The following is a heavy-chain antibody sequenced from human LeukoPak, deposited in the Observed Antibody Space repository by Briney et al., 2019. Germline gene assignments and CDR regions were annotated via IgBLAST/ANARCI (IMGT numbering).Heavy chain of an antibody. CDR1: GGSISSSNW. CDR2: IYHSGST. J-gene: IGHJ4*02. Sequence: SGTLSLTCAVSGGSISSSNWWSWVRQPPGKGLEWIGEIYHSGSTYYNPSLKSRVTISVDRSKNQFSLKLSSVTAADTAVYYCARSDGDLYYFDYWGQGTLVTVSS. V-gene: IGHV4-4*02. D-gene: IGHD4-17*01. CDR3: ARSDGDLYYFDY.